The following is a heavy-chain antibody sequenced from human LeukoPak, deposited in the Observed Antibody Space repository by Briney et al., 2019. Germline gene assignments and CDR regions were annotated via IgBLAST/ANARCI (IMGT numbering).Heavy chain of an antibody. CDR2: IYYSGST. CDR1: GGSISSYY. J-gene: IGHJ3*02. D-gene: IGHD4-17*01. Sequence: SETLSLTCTVSGGSISSYYWSWIRQPPGKGLEWIGHIYYSGSTNYNPSLKSRVTISVDTSKNQFSLKLSSVTAADTAVYYCARTTVIAFDIWGQGTMVTVSS. V-gene: IGHV4-59*08. CDR3: ARTTVIAFDI.